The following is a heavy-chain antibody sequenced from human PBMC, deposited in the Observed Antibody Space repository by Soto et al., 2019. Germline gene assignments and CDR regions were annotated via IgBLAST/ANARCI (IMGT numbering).Heavy chain of an antibody. CDR3: SRDGAITIVRGVEWYYGMDV. J-gene: IGHJ6*02. Sequence: QVQLVQSGAEVKKPGASVKVSCKASGYTFTSYGISWVRQAPGQGLEWMGWISAYNGNTNYAQKLQGRVTRTTDASTSTAYMELRSLRSDDTAVYYCSRDGAITIVRGVEWYYGMDVWGQGTTVTVSS. CDR2: ISAYNGNT. V-gene: IGHV1-18*01. D-gene: IGHD3-10*01. CDR1: GYTFTSYG.